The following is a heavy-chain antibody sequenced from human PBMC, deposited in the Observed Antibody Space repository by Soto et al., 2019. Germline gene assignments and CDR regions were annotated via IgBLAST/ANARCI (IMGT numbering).Heavy chain of an antibody. Sequence: QVQLVQSGAEVKKPGSSVKVSCKASGGTFSSYTISWVRQAPGQGLEWMGRIIPILGIANYAQKFQGRVTSTEDKTTRAAYAERSSRTSEDTGVYYGARGHPYNGDDAGWFDPWGPGTLVTVAS. CDR1: GGTFSSYT. CDR3: ARGHPYNGDDAGWFDP. D-gene: IGHD1-20*01. J-gene: IGHJ5*02. CDR2: IIPILGIA. V-gene: IGHV1-69*02.